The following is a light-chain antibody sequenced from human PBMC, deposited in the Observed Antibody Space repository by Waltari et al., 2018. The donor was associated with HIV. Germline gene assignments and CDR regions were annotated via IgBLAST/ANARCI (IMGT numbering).Light chain of an antibody. CDR3: QSADNTGGNWV. Sequence: SYELTQTPSVSVSPGQTARIPCSGDALPSQYGYWYQQRPGQAPVLVIYKGKERPSGIPERFSGSSSGTTVTLIISGVQAEDEADYFCQSADNTGGNWVFGGGTKLTVL. CDR1: ALPSQY. V-gene: IGLV3-25*03. J-gene: IGLJ3*02. CDR2: KGK.